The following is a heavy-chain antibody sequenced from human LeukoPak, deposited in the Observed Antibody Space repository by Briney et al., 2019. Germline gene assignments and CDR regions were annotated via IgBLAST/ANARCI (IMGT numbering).Heavy chain of an antibody. Sequence: PGGSLRLSCSASGFSFSAYAMHWVRQAPGKGLEWVAIISSVGHNKYYADSVKGRFTISRDNSNNTLYLQMNSLRPEDTAIYFCARENNPLGDAHNFLTWFFDLWGRGTLVTVSS. CDR2: ISSVGHNK. V-gene: IGHV3-30*04. CDR1: GFSFSAYA. CDR3: ARENNPLGDAHNFLTWFFDL. D-gene: IGHD5-24*01. J-gene: IGHJ2*01.